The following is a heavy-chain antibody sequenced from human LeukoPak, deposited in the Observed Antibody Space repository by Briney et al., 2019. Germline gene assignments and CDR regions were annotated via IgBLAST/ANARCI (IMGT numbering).Heavy chain of an antibody. CDR1: GYSISSGYY. CDR2: IYHSGNI. CDR3: ARDYRTNHFDY. V-gene: IGHV4-38-2*02. J-gene: IGHJ4*02. D-gene: IGHD4-11*01. Sequence: SETLSLTCSVSGYSISSGYYWGWIRQPPGKGLEWIGSIYHSGNIYDNPPLRSRVTISVDSSKNQFSLKLSSVTAADTAVYYCARDYRTNHFDYWGQGTLVTVTS.